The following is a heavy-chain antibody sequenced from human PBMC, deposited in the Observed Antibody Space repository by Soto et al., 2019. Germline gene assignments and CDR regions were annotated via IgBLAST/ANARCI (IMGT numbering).Heavy chain of an antibody. V-gene: IGHV3-23*01. CDR1: GFTFSRYA. D-gene: IGHD3-22*01. J-gene: IGHJ2*01. CDR3: ATVVNYCDSDVYWYFDV. CDR2: ITGSGGYT. Sequence: EVQLLESGGTVVQPGGSLRLSCAASGFTFSRYAMTWVRQGPGEGLEWVSAITGSGGYTNYADSVKGRFTISRDNSKNTLYLQMNSLRAVDTAVEDCATVVNYCDSDVYWYFDVWGRGTLVTVSS.